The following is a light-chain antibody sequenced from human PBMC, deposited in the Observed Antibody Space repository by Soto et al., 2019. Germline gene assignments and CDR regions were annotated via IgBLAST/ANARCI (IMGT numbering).Light chain of an antibody. V-gene: IGKV3-20*01. J-gene: IGKJ1*01. CDR1: QSVSSSY. CDR2: GAS. Sequence: EIVLTQSPGTLSLSPGERGTLSCRASQSVSSSYLAWYQQKPGQAPRLLFYGASSRATGTPDRFSGSGSGTDFTLTLNRLEPEDFAVYYCQQYGISPWTFGQGTMV. CDR3: QQYGISPWT.